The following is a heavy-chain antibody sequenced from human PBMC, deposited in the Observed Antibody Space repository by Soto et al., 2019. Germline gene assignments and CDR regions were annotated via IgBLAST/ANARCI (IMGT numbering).Heavy chain of an antibody. J-gene: IGHJ6*02. Sequence: GGSLRLSCAASGFPFSSYGMHWVRQAPGKGLEWVAVISYDGSNKYYADSVEGRFTISRDNSKNTLYLQMNSLRAEDTAVYYCAKPYYYGSGSYPYYYYYGMDVWGQGTTVTVSS. CDR1: GFPFSSYG. D-gene: IGHD3-10*01. CDR3: AKPYYYGSGSYPYYYYYGMDV. V-gene: IGHV3-30*18. CDR2: ISYDGSNK.